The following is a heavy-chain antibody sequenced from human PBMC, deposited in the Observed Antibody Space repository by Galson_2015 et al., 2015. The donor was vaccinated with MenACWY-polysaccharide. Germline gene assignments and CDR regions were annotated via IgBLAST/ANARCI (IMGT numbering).Heavy chain of an antibody. CDR2: INPNSGGT. D-gene: IGHD4-11*01. CDR3: ARGPTTVTTYYYYGMDV. V-gene: IGHV1-2*02. J-gene: IGHJ6*02. CDR1: GYTFTGYY. Sequence: SVKVSCKASGYTFTGYYMHWVRQAPGQGLEWMGWINPNSGGTNYAQKLQGRVTMTTDTSTSTAYMELRSLRSDDTAVYYCARGPTTVTTYYYYGMDVWGQGTTVTVSS.